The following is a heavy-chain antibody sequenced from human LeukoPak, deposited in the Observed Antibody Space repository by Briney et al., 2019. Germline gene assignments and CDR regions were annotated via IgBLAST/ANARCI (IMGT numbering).Heavy chain of an antibody. CDR3: SNKQNAAYDI. J-gene: IGHJ3*02. Sequence: GGSLRLSCAASGFTFSSYGMHWVRQAPGKGLEWVAVISYDGSNKYYADSVKGRFTISRDNSKNTLYLQMNSLRAEDTAVYYCSNKQNAAYDIWGQGTMVTVSS. D-gene: IGHD1-1*01. V-gene: IGHV3-30*18. CDR2: ISYDGSNK. CDR1: GFTFSSYG.